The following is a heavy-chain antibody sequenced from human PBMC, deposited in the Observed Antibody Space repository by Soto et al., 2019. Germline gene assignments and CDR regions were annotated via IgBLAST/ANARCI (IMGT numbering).Heavy chain of an antibody. D-gene: IGHD6-13*01. CDR1: GGTFSSYA. V-gene: IGHV1-69*01. J-gene: IGHJ3*02. CDR2: IIPIFGTA. Sequence: QVQLVQSGAEVKKPGSSVKVSCKASGGTFSSYAISWVRQAPGQGLELMGGIIPIFGTANYAQKFQGRVTITADESTSTAYMELSSLRSEDTAVYYCARDLVYSSSWTRDAFDIWGQGTMVTVSS. CDR3: ARDLVYSSSWTRDAFDI.